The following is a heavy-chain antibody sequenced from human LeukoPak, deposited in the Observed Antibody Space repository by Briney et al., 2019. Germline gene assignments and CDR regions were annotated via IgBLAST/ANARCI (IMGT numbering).Heavy chain of an antibody. CDR3: ARADSSSWYEVDY. CDR1: GGSISSYY. V-gene: IGHV4-59*01. D-gene: IGHD6-13*01. CDR2: IYYSGST. J-gene: IGHJ4*02. Sequence: SETLSLTCTVSGGSISSYYWSWIRQPPGKGLEWIGYIYYSGSTNYNPSLKSRVTISVDTSKNQFSLKLSSVTAADTAMYYCARADSSSWYEVDYWGQGTLVTVSS.